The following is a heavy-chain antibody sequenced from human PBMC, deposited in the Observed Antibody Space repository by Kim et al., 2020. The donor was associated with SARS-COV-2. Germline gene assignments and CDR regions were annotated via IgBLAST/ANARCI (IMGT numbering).Heavy chain of an antibody. CDR2: IRSKANSYAT. CDR1: GFTFSGSA. D-gene: IGHD3-22*01. V-gene: IGHV3-73*01. CDR3: TRHLYYDSSGYYLGDY. J-gene: IGHJ4*02. Sequence: GGSLRLSCAASGFTFSGSAMHWVRQASGKGLEWVGRIRSKANSYATAYAASVKGRFTISRDDSKNTAYLQMNSLKTEDTAVYYCTRHLYYDSSGYYLGDYWGQGTLVTVSS.